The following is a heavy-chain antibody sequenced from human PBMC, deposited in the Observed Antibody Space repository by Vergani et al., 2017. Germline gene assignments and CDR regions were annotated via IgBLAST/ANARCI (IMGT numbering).Heavy chain of an antibody. CDR3: ATGAGPFDV. CDR1: GAPISYWC. V-gene: IGHV4-4*07. CDR2: LCPSGST. D-gene: IGHD3-16*01. J-gene: IGHJ1*01. Sequence: QVQMQESGPGLVKTSETLSLTCTASGAPISYWCWSWLRQPAGKGLEWIGRLCPSGSTNYKPSLKSRVTMSIDTSKNQLSLKLTSVTAADAAVYYFATGAGPFDVWGEGSLVTVSS.